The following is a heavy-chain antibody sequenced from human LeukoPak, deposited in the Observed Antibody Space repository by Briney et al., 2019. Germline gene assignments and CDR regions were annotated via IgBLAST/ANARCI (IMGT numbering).Heavy chain of an antibody. Sequence: GSSVKVSCKASGGTFSSYAISWVRQAPGQGLEWMGGIIPIFGTASYAQKFQGRVTITADKSTSTAYMELSSLRSEDTAVYYCARHWGYCSSTSCYDSNWFDPWGQGTLVTVSS. D-gene: IGHD2-2*01. V-gene: IGHV1-69*06. CDR3: ARHWGYCSSTSCYDSNWFDP. CDR1: GGTFSSYA. CDR2: IIPIFGTA. J-gene: IGHJ5*02.